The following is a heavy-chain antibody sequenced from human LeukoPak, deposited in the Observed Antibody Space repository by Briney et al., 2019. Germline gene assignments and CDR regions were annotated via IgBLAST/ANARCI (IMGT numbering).Heavy chain of an antibody. CDR3: ARDRRLDYQLPADN. CDR1: GYTFSKYG. CDR2: ISGYNAYT. Sequence: ASVKVSCKASGYTFSKYGISWVRQAPGQGLEWMGWISGYNAYTHYAQKLQGGVTMTTDTSTSTAYMELRSLRSDDTAVYYCARDRRLDYQLPADNWGQGTLVTVSS. D-gene: IGHD2-2*01. V-gene: IGHV1-18*01. J-gene: IGHJ4*02.